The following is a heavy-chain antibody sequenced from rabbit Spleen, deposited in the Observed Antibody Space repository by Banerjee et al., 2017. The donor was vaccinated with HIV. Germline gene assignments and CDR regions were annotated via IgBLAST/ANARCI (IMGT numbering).Heavy chain of an antibody. CDR1: GFSFNSGYD. CDR2: IYAGSSGST. D-gene: IGHD1-1*01. V-gene: IGHV1S40*01. J-gene: IGHJ6*01. Sequence: QSLEESGGGLVKPGASLTLTCKGSGFSFNSGYDMCWVRQAPGKGLEWIACIYAGSSGSTYSAIWAKGRFTISKTSSTTVTLQMTSLTVADTATYFCARDTSSSFSSYGMDLWGPGTLVTVS. CDR3: ARDTSSSFSSYGMDL.